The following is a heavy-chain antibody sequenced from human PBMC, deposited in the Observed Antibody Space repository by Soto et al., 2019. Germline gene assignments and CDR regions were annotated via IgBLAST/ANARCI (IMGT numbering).Heavy chain of an antibody. D-gene: IGHD1-26*01. V-gene: IGHV1-3*01. J-gene: IGHJ3*02. CDR1: GYTFTSYA. CDR3: ARGLTELLWGDACDI. Sequence: QVQLVQSGAEVKKPGASVKVSCKASGYTFTSYAMHWVRQAPGQRLEWMGWINAGNGNTKYSKKFQGRVTITRDTSASTAYMELSSLRSEDTAVYYCARGLTELLWGDACDIWGQGTMVTVAS. CDR2: INAGNGNT.